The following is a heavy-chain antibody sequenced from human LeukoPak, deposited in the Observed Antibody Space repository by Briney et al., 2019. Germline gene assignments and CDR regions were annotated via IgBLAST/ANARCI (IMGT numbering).Heavy chain of an antibody. D-gene: IGHD3-10*01. CDR1: GYTFTSYG. CDR2: ISAYNGNT. J-gene: IGHJ6*03. Sequence: ASVKVSCKPSGYTFTSYGIIWVRQAPGHGLEWMGWISAYNGNTNYAQKLQGRVTMTTDTSTSTAYMELRSLRSDDTAVYYCARRGGAKTYYYGSGSSVDYYYYMDVWGKGTTVTVSS. CDR3: ARRGGAKTYYYGSGSSVDYYYYMDV. V-gene: IGHV1-18*01.